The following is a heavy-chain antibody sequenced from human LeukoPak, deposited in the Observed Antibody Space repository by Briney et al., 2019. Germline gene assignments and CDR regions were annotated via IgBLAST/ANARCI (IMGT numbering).Heavy chain of an antibody. J-gene: IGHJ6*02. V-gene: IGHV3-11*01. CDR1: GFTFSDYY. CDR2: ISSSGSTI. D-gene: IGHD6-13*01. Sequence: GQSLRLSWAASGFTFSDYYMSWIRQAPGKGLEWVSYISSSGSTIYYADSGKGRFTISRDNAKNSLYLQMNSLRAEETAVYYCARAGYSSSWYESPYYYYGMDVWGQGTTVTVSS. CDR3: ARAGYSSSWYESPYYYYGMDV.